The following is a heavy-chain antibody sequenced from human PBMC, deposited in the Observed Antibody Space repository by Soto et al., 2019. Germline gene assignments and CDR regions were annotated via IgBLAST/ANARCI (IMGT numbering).Heavy chain of an antibody. Sequence: QVQLVQSGAEVKKPGASVKVSCKASGYSFSSYGFSWVRQAPGQGLEWMGWISAYNGNTKYAQKFQGRVTMTTDTPTSTVYMELRSLGSDDTAVYYCAGSSRFLMEGEFGYWGQGTLVTVSS. CDR2: ISAYNGNT. V-gene: IGHV1-18*04. D-gene: IGHD3-3*01. CDR3: AGSSRFLMEGEFGY. CDR1: GYSFSSYG. J-gene: IGHJ4*02.